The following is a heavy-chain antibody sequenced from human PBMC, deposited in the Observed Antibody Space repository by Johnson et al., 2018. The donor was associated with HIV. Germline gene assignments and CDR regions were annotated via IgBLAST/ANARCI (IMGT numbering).Heavy chain of an antibody. CDR3: ARDIMRAGSYYDAFEI. J-gene: IGHJ3*02. V-gene: IGHV3-66*01. CDR1: GFTVSSNY. Sequence: VQLVESGGGLVQPGGSLRLSCAASGFTVSSNYMSWVRQAPGKGLEWVSVIYSGGSTYYADSVKGRFTISRDNSKNTLYLQMNSLRAEDTAVYYCARDIMRAGSYYDAFEIWGQGTMVTVSS. D-gene: IGHD3-10*01. CDR2: IYSGGST.